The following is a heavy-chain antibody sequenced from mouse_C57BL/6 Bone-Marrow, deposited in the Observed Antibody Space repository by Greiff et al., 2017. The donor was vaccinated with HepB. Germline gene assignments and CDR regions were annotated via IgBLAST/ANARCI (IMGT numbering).Heavy chain of an antibody. V-gene: IGHV14-4*01. CDR2: IDPENGDT. J-gene: IGHJ2*01. CDR3: TFYGNYPYFDY. CDR1: GFNIKDDY. Sequence: DVKLVESGAELVRPGASVKLSCTASGFNIKDDYMHWVKQRPEQGLEWIGWIDPENGDTEYASKFQGKATITADTSSNTAYLQLSSLTSEDTAVYYCTFYGNYPYFDYWGQGTTLTVSS. D-gene: IGHD2-1*01.